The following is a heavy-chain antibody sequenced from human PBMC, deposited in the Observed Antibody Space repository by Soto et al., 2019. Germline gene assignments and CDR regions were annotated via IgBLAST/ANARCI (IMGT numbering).Heavy chain of an antibody. D-gene: IGHD2-15*01. CDR3: ARDLGYCSGGRCYSGSFDDY. CDR2: IIPIFGTA. CDR1: GGTFSSYA. V-gene: IGHV1-69*01. Sequence: QVQLVQSGAEVKKPGSSVKVSCKASGGTFSSYAISWVRQAPGQGLEWMGGIIPIFGTANYAQKFQGRVTITADESTSTAYMELSSLRSEDTAVYYCARDLGYCSGGRCYSGSFDDYWGQGTLVTVSS. J-gene: IGHJ4*02.